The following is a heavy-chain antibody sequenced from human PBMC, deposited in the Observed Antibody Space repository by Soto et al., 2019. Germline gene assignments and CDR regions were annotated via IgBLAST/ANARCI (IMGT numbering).Heavy chain of an antibody. CDR3: ARVWGGAFDI. Sequence: PSETLSLTCTVSGGSNSSGEYYWSWMRQPPGKGLEWIGYIYYSESINYNPSLKSRVTISVDTSKNQFSLKLSSVTVVVTYVYCCARVWGGAFDIWGQGTMVTVS. CDR1: GGSNSSGEYY. J-gene: IGHJ3*02. D-gene: IGHD3-10*01. CDR2: IYYSESI. V-gene: IGHV4-61*08.